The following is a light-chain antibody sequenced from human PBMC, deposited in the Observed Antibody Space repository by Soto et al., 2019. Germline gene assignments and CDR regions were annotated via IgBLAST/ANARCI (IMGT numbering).Light chain of an antibody. Sequence: EIVMTQTPLSLSVTPGQPASISCKSSQTLLHSDGKTYLYWFLQKPGQAPQLLIYEVSNRFSGVPERFSGSGSGTEFTLKVSRVEADDVGIYYCMQSVQVAYTFGQGTKLEIK. CDR2: EVS. J-gene: IGKJ2*01. V-gene: IGKV2D-29*01. CDR3: MQSVQVAYT. CDR1: QTLLHSDGKTY.